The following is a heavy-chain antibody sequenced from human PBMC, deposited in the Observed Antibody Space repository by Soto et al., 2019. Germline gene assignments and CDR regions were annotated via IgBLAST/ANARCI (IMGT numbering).Heavy chain of an antibody. CDR1: GGFVSSGSYY. CDR3: ARDLAEFGPRGYYYVMDV. V-gene: IGHV4-61*01. D-gene: IGHD3-10*01. Sequence: SETLSLTCTVSGGFVSSGSYYWSWIRQPPGKGLEWIGYIYYSGSTNYNPSLKSRVTISVDTSKNQFSLKLSSVTAADTAVYYCARDLAEFGPRGYYYVMDVWGQGTTVSVSS. J-gene: IGHJ6*02. CDR2: IYYSGST.